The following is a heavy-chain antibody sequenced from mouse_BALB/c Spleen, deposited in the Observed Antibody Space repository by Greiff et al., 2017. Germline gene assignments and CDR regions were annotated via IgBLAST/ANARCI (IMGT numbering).Heavy chain of an antibody. CDR3: ARVGDGYFDY. D-gene: IGHD3-3*01. J-gene: IGHJ2*01. CDR1: GYSITSDYA. Sequence: EVQLQQSGPGLVKPSQSLSLTCTVTGYSITSDYAWNWIRQFPGNKLEWMGYISYSGSTSYNPSLKSRISITRDTSKNQFFLQLNSVTTEDTATYYCARVGDGYFDYWGQGTTLTVSS. CDR2: ISYSGST. V-gene: IGHV3-2*02.